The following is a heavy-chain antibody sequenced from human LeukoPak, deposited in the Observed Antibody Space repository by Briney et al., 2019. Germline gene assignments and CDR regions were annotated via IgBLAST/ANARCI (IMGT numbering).Heavy chain of an antibody. D-gene: IGHD6-13*01. CDR1: GFTFSSYW. Sequence: GGSLRLSCAASGFTFSSYWMSWVRQAPGKGLEWVANIKQDGSEKYYVDSVKGRFTISRDNAKNSLYLQMNSLRAEDTAVYYCAGKRRRGSSSWYYFDYWGQGTLVTVSS. CDR3: AGKRRRGSSSWYYFDY. CDR2: IKQDGSEK. V-gene: IGHV3-7*01. J-gene: IGHJ4*02.